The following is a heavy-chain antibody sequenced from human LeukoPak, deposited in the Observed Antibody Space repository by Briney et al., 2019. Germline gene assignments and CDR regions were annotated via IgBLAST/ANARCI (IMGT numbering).Heavy chain of an antibody. CDR1: GFIVNNAW. Sequence: GGSLRLSCEASGFIVNNAWMSWVRQAPGKGLEWVSAISGSGGSTYYADSVKGRFTISRDNSKNTLYLQMNSLRTEDTAVYYCARDWQWLVKSGNIDYWGQGTLVTVSS. J-gene: IGHJ4*02. V-gene: IGHV3-23*01. CDR2: ISGSGGST. CDR3: ARDWQWLVKSGNIDY. D-gene: IGHD6-19*01.